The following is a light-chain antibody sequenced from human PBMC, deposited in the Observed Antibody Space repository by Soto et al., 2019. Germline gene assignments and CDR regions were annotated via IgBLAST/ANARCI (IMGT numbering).Light chain of an antibody. CDR3: QQYNSYPLT. V-gene: IGKV1-5*03. CDR1: QSISSW. J-gene: IGKJ4*01. Sequence: DIQMTQSPSTLSASVGDRVTITCRASQSISSWLAWYQQKPGKAPNLLIYKASSLESGVPSRFSGSGSGTEFTLTISSLQPDDFATYYCQQYNSYPLTFGGGXKVXI. CDR2: KAS.